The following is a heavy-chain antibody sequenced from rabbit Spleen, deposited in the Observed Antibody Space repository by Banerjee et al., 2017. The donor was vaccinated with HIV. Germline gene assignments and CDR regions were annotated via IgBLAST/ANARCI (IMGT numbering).Heavy chain of an antibody. CDR3: ARDLTVVIGWNFNL. CDR1: GIDLSSCG. Sequence: QQQLEESGGGLVQPEGSLTLSCKASGIDLSSCGISWVRQAPGKGLKWIACMNTETGKGVYANWAKGRFAISKTSSTTVTLQMTSLTAADTATYFCARDLTVVIGWNFNLWGPGTLVTVS. J-gene: IGHJ4*01. CDR2: MNTETGKG. D-gene: IGHD1-1*01. V-gene: IGHV1S45*01.